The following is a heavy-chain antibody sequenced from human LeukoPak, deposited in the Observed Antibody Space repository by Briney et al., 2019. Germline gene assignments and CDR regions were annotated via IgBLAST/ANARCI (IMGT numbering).Heavy chain of an antibody. V-gene: IGHV4-59*08. D-gene: IGHD3-22*01. CDR3: ARRVRYYDSSGYSYAFDI. Sequence: SETLSLTCTVSGGSISSYYWSWIRQPPGKGLEWIGYIYYSRSTNYNPSLKSRVTISVDTSKNQFSLKLSSVTAADTAVYYCARRVRYYDSSGYSYAFDIWGQGTMVTVSS. J-gene: IGHJ3*02. CDR1: GGSISSYY. CDR2: IYYSRST.